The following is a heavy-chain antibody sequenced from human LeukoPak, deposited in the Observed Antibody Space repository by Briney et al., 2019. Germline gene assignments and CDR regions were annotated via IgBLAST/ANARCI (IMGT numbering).Heavy chain of an antibody. D-gene: IGHD6-13*01. Sequence: SETLSLTCTVSGGSISGSTYYWGWVRQPPGKGPEWIGYIYYSGSTNYNPSLKSRVTISVDTSKNQFSLKLSSVTAADTAVYYCARDVGVSSSWYSRYYYYYGMDVWGQGTTVTVSS. CDR2: IYYSGST. V-gene: IGHV4-61*01. CDR1: GGSISGSTYY. CDR3: ARDVGVSSSWYSRYYYYYGMDV. J-gene: IGHJ6*02.